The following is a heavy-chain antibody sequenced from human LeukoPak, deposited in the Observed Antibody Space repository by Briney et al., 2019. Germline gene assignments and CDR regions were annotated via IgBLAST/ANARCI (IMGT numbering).Heavy chain of an antibody. CDR1: GFTFSSYS. CDR3: ARDPRGYSYGYVY. CDR2: ISSSSSTI. V-gene: IGHV3-48*01. Sequence: GGSLRLYCAASGFTFSSYSMNWVRQAPGKGLEWVSYISSSSSTIYYADSVKGRFTISRDNAKNSLYLQMNSLRAEDTAVYYCARDPRGYSYGYVYWGQGTLVTVSS. D-gene: IGHD5-18*01. J-gene: IGHJ4*02.